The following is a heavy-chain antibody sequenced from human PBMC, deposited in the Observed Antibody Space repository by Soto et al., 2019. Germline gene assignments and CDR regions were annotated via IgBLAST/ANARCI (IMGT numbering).Heavy chain of an antibody. CDR3: ARDDNWNDVGGSFDY. Sequence: QVQLVQSGAEVKKPGASVKVSCKASGYTFTSYAMHWVRQAPGQRLEWMGWINAGNGNTKYSQKFQGRVTITRDTSASTAYTELSSLRSEDTAVYYCARDDNWNDVGGSFDYWGQGTLVTVSS. J-gene: IGHJ4*02. CDR2: INAGNGNT. D-gene: IGHD1-20*01. V-gene: IGHV1-3*01. CDR1: GYTFTSYA.